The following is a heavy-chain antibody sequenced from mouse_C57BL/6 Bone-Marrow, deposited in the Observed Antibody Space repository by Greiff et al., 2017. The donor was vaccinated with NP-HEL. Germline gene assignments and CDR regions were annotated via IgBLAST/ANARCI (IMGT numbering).Heavy chain of an antibody. V-gene: IGHV1-54*01. CDR3: AREDYYGSYWYFDV. CDR2: INPGSGGT. Sequence: VKLQESGAELVRPGTSVKVSCKASGYAFTNYLIEWVKQRPGQGLEWIGVINPGSGGTNYNEKFKGKATLTADKSSSTAYMQLSSLTSEDSAVYFCAREDYYGSYWYFDVWGTGTTVTVSS. CDR1: GYAFTNYL. J-gene: IGHJ1*03. D-gene: IGHD1-1*01.